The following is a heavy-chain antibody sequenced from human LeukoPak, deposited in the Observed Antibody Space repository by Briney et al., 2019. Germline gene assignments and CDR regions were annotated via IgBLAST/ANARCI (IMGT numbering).Heavy chain of an antibody. CDR2: IYYSGST. CDR1: GGSISSSSYY. Sequence: SETLSLTCTVSGGSISSSSYYWGWIRQPPGKGLEWIGSIYYSGSTYYNPSLKSRVTISVDTSKNQFSLKLSSVTAADTAVYYCARELDYYDSSGYRAFDIWGQGTMVTVSS. V-gene: IGHV4-39*07. J-gene: IGHJ3*02. D-gene: IGHD3-22*01. CDR3: ARELDYYDSSGYRAFDI.